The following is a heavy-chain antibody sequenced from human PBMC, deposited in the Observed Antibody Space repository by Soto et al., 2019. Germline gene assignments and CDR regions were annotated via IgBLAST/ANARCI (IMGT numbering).Heavy chain of an antibody. Sequence: QVELVQSGAEVKKPGASVKVSCKASGYTFTSYAMHWVRQAPGQRLEWMGWINAGNGNTKYSPKIQGRVTITRDTTASTAYMELSSLRSEDTAVYYCARSPGYSYGDYWGQGTLVTVSS. V-gene: IGHV1-3*01. CDR1: GYTFTSYA. D-gene: IGHD5-18*01. CDR3: ARSPGYSYGDY. CDR2: INAGNGNT. J-gene: IGHJ4*02.